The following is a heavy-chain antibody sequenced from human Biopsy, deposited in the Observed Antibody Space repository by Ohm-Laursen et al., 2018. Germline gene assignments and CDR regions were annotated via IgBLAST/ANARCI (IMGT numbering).Heavy chain of an antibody. CDR2: INHSGRT. D-gene: IGHD3-22*01. CDR3: VRGVDYYDPYHYYALDV. J-gene: IGHJ6*02. V-gene: IGHV4-34*01. Sequence: GTLSLTCAVYGESFNGYYWSWIRQTPGKGLEWIGEINHSGRTNYNPSLKSRVTISVATSKNQFFLKVRSVTAADTAVYYCVRGVDYYDPYHYYALDVWGQGTTVTVSS. CDR1: GESFNGYY.